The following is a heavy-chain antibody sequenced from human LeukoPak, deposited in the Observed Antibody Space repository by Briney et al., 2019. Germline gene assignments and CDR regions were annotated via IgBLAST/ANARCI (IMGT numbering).Heavy chain of an antibody. D-gene: IGHD3-10*01. CDR3: AKELITMVRGVIIRPHAFDI. J-gene: IGHJ3*02. CDR1: GFTFSSYA. Sequence: GGSLRLSCAASGFTFSSYAMSWVRQAPGKGLEWVSAISGSGGSTYYADSVKGRFTISREKSKNTLYLQMSSLRAEDTAVYYCAKELITMVRGVIIRPHAFDIWGQGTMVTVSS. CDR2: ISGSGGST. V-gene: IGHV3-23*01.